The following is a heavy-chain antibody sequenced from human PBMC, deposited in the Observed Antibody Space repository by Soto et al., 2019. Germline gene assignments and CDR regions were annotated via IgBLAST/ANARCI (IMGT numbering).Heavy chain of an antibody. Sequence: QVQLVESGGGVVQPGGSLTLSCGASGFTFRNHALHWVRQAPGKGLEWVAVTSFDGSTKFYADSVKGRFTISRDNSNNTLFLHMNSLRGEDTALYYRARDIEARVLIFGVVVVGKFDHWGLGTLVAVSS. CDR1: GFTFRNHA. D-gene: IGHD3-3*02. CDR3: ARDIEARVLIFGVVVVGKFDH. J-gene: IGHJ5*02. CDR2: TSFDGSTK. V-gene: IGHV3-30*04.